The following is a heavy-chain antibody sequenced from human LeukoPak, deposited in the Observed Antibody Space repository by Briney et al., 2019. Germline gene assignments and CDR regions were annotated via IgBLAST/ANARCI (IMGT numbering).Heavy chain of an antibody. V-gene: IGHV3-48*01. D-gene: IGHD3-22*01. Sequence: GGSLRLSCAASGFTFSSYSMNWVRQAPGKGLEWVSYISSFSGTINYADSVKGRFTISRDNAKNSLYLQMNSLRAEDTAVYYCAKDWWMSGTMIVVARRSYNYYVDVWGKGTTVTISS. CDR2: ISSFSGTI. CDR3: AKDWWMSGTMIVVARRSYNYYVDV. J-gene: IGHJ6*03. CDR1: GFTFSSYS.